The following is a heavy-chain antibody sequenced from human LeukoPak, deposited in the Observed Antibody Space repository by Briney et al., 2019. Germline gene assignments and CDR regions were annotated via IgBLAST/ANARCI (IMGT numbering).Heavy chain of an antibody. D-gene: IGHD1-14*01. CDR3: ARERPPRTMNLYAFDI. CDR1: GGSISSGSYY. V-gene: IGHV4-61*02. CDR2: IYTSGST. Sequence: TSETLSLTCTVSGGSISSGSYYWSWIRQPAGKGLEWIGRIYTSGSTNYNPSLKSRVTISVDTSKNQFSLKPTSVTAADTAVYHCARERPPRTMNLYAFDIWGQGTMVTVSS. J-gene: IGHJ3*02.